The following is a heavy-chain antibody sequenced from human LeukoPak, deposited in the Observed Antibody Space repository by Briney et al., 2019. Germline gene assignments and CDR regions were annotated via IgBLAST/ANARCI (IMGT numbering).Heavy chain of an antibody. CDR1: GFTFSGSA. CDR2: IRSKAGSYAT. J-gene: IGHJ4*02. D-gene: IGHD4-17*01. V-gene: IGHV3-73*01. CDR3: TGVTTVTILYY. Sequence: GGSLRLFCVASGFTFSGSAMHWVRQASGKGLEWVARIRSKAGSYATEYAASVKGRFTISREDSKNTAYLQMNSLKTEDTAVYYCTGVTTVTILYYWGQGTLVTVSS.